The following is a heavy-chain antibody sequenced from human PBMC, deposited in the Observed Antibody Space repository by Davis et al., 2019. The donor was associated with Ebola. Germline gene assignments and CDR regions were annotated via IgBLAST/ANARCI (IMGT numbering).Heavy chain of an antibody. CDR3: ARVTYYYDSSGYYYYFDY. CDR2: INHSGST. Sequence: PSETLSLTCAVSGGSISSSNWWSWVRQPPGKGLEWIGEINHSGSTNYNPSLKSRVTISVDTSKNQFSLKLSSVTAADTAVYYCARVTYYYDSSGYYYYFDYWGQGTLVTVSS. CDR1: GGSISSSNW. V-gene: IGHV4-4*02. D-gene: IGHD3-22*01. J-gene: IGHJ4*02.